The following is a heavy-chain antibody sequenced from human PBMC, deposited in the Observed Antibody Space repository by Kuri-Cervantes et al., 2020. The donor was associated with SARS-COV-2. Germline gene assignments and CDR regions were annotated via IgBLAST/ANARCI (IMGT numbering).Heavy chain of an antibody. CDR1: GFSFSSYG. D-gene: IGHD3-22*01. V-gene: IGHV3-48*04. Sequence: GESLKISCAASGFSFSSYGMSWVRQAPGKGLEWVSYISNTGRIIWSADSVKGRFTISRDNAKNSLYLQMNSLRAEETAIYYCARDGGAGYYYMDVWGKGTTVTVSS. J-gene: IGHJ6*03. CDR3: ARDGGAGYYYMDV. CDR2: ISNTGRII.